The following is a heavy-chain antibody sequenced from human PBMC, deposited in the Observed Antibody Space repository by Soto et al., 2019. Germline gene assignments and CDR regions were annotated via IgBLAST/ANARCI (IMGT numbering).Heavy chain of an antibody. CDR2: VYYRGST. J-gene: IGHJ3*02. D-gene: IGHD3-22*01. CDR3: ARQTDSYYTFDAFDI. Sequence: LSLTCSFCSCSIISGTYYWDWIRQPPGKGLAWIGNVYYRGSTNYNPSLESRVTISVDTSKNQFSLKLSSVTAADTAVYYCARQTDSYYTFDAFDIWGQGTMVT. V-gene: IGHV4-39*01. CDR1: SCSIISGTYY.